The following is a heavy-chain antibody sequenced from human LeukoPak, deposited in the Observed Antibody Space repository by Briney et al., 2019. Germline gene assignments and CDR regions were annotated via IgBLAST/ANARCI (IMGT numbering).Heavy chain of an antibody. D-gene: IGHD1-26*01. V-gene: IGHV3-7*01. J-gene: IGHJ3*02. CDR1: GFTFSSYW. CDR2: IKQDGSEK. CDR3: ARVRRGSYYPHDAFDI. Sequence: GGSRRLSCAASGFTFSSYWMSWVRQAPGKGLEWVANIKQDGSEKYYVDSVKGRFTISRDNAKNSLYLQMNSLRAEDTAVYYCARVRRGSYYPHDAFDIWGQGTMVTVSS.